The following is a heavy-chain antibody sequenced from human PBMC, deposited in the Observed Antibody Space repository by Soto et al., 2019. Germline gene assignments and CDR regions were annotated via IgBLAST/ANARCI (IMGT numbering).Heavy chain of an antibody. CDR2: IFNSGTT. J-gene: IGHJ4*02. CDR3: ALALGPTTGLDD. Sequence: TLSLPISVSGASAVSHYHWTWIRQPPGKGLEWMGYIFNSGTTFYKPSLTSRLSMSMDTSGNHFSLELRSVTAADTAVYYCALALGPTTGLDDWGQGTLVTVSS. V-gene: IGHV4-31*02. CDR1: GASAVSHYH. D-gene: IGHD1-26*01.